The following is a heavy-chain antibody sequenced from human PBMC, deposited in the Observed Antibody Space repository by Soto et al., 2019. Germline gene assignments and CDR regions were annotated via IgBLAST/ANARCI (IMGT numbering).Heavy chain of an antibody. CDR1: GFTFSSYW. CDR3: ASPYYYDSSGYNYAFDI. V-gene: IGHV3-74*01. D-gene: IGHD3-22*01. J-gene: IGHJ3*02. CDR2: INSDGSST. Sequence: EVQLVESGGGLVQPGGSLRLSCAASGFTFSSYWMHWFRQAPGKGLVWVSRINSDGSSTSYADSVKGRFTISRDTAKNTLYLQMNSLRAEDTSVYYCASPYYYDSSGYNYAFDIWGQGTMVTVSS.